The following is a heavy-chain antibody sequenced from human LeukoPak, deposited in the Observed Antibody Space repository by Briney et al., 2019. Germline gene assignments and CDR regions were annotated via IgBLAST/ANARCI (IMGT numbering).Heavy chain of an antibody. J-gene: IGHJ4*02. CDR1: GFTLSKYW. CDR3: ATKQWLAPPPDS. Sequence: GGSLRLSCAASGFTLSKYWMLWVRQAPGKGLESVSRINTDGTVTTYADSVKGRFTVSRDNADNTMYLQMNSVRDEDTAVYYCATKQWLAPPPDSWGQGTPVTVSS. D-gene: IGHD6-19*01. V-gene: IGHV3-74*01. CDR2: INTDGTVT.